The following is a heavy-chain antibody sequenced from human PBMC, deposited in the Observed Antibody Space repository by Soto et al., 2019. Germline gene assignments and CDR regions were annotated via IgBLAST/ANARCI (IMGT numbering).Heavy chain of an antibody. Sequence: SVKVSCKASGGTFSSYAISWVRQAPGQGLEWMGGIIPIFGTANYAQKFQGRVTITADESTSTAYMELSSLRFEDTAVYYCARQDDYSNYYFDYWGQGTLVTVSS. CDR1: GGTFSSYA. CDR3: ARQDDYSNYYFDY. CDR2: IIPIFGTA. D-gene: IGHD4-4*01. J-gene: IGHJ4*02. V-gene: IGHV1-69*13.